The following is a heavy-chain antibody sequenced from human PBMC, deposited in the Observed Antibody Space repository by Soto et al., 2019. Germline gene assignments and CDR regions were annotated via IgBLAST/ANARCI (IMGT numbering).Heavy chain of an antibody. CDR2: IYPGDSDT. CDR1: GYSFTSYW. V-gene: IGHV5-51*01. J-gene: IGHJ6*02. D-gene: IGHD5-18*01. Sequence: EESLKISCKGSGYSFTSYWIGWVRQMPGKGLEWMGIIYPGDSDTRYSPSFQGQVTISADKSISTAYLQWSSLKASDTAMYYCIRGYSYGTYGMDVWGPGTTVTVSS. CDR3: IRGYSYGTYGMDV.